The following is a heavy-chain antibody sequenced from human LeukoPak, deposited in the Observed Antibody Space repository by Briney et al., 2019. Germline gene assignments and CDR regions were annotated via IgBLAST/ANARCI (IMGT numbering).Heavy chain of an antibody. V-gene: IGHV4-34*01. Sequence: SETLSLTCVVYGGSFSGYFWSSIRQPPGKGLGWIGQINHRASSNYNPSLKSRVTISVDTSKNQFSLKLSSVTAAEAAVYFCARGVVPAAHDYWGQGTLVTVSS. CDR3: ARGVVPAAHDY. CDR2: INHRASS. CDR1: GGSFSGYF. J-gene: IGHJ4*02. D-gene: IGHD2-2*01.